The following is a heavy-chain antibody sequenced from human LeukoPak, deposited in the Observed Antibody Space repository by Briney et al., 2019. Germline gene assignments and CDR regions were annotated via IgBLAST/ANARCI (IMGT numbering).Heavy chain of an antibody. CDR1: GFTFDDYA. CDR3: AKDFSSGYYYFDY. V-gene: IGHV3-9*01. CDR2: INWNSGSK. J-gene: IGHJ4*02. Sequence: HPGGSLRLSCAASGFTFDDYAIHWVRQAPGKGLEWVSGINWNSGSKHYADSVKGRFTISRDNAKNSLYLQMNSLRAEDTALYYCAKDFSSGYYYFDYWGQGTLVTVSS. D-gene: IGHD3-22*01.